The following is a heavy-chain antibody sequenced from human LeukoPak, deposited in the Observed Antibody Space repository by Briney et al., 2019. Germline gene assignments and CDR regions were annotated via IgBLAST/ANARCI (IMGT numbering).Heavy chain of an antibody. D-gene: IGHD3-10*01. CDR1: GYTFTSYD. V-gene: IGHV1-8*01. Sequence: ASVKVSCKASGYTFTSYDINWVRQATGQGLEWMGWMNPNSGNTGYAQKFQGRVTMTRNTSISTAYMELSSLRSEDTAVYYCARRPARRATMVRGVTDAFDIWGQGTMVTVSS. J-gene: IGHJ3*02. CDR3: ARRPARRATMVRGVTDAFDI. CDR2: MNPNSGNT.